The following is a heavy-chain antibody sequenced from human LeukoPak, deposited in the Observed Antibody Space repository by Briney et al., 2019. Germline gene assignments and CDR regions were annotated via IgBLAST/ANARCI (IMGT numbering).Heavy chain of an antibody. Sequence: GGSLRLSCAASGFTFSSYSMNWVRQAPGKGLQWVSYLSSSTTTIYYTDSVKGRFTISRDNAKNSLYLQMNSLRDEDTAVYYCARDRGWEVLPTYSDYWGQGTLVTVSS. CDR3: ARDRGWEVLPTYSDY. V-gene: IGHV3-48*02. CDR2: LSSSTTTI. J-gene: IGHJ4*02. D-gene: IGHD1-26*01. CDR1: GFTFSSYS.